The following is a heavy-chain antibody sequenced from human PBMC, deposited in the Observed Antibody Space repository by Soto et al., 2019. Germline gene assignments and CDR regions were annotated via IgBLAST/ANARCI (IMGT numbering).Heavy chain of an antibody. CDR3: ARGRVHGYDWFDP. V-gene: IGHV1-8*01. Sequence: QVQLVQSGAEVKKPGASVKVSCRAAGYTFDIYDINWVRQAPGQGLEWMGWMNPNSGDTSHAQRFQGRVTLTRDTSVMTAYMEVSRLASEDAGVSYCARGRVHGYDWFDPLGQGTVATVSS. D-gene: IGHD1-1*01. CDR2: MNPNSGDT. CDR1: GYTFDIYD. J-gene: IGHJ5*02.